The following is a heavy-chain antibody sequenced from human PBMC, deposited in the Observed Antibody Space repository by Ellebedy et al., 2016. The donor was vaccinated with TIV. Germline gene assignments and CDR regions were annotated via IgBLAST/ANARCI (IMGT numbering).Heavy chain of an antibody. J-gene: IGHJ4*02. CDR3: ARDSGLAVAGTDY. CDR2: IWYDGSNK. CDR1: GFSFSSYG. V-gene: IGHV3-33*08. D-gene: IGHD6-19*01. Sequence: GESLKISCAASGFSFSSYGMSWVRQAPGKGLEWVAVIWYDGSNKYYADSVKGRFTISRDNSKNTLYLQMNSLRAEDTAVYYCARDSGLAVAGTDYWGQGTLVTVSS.